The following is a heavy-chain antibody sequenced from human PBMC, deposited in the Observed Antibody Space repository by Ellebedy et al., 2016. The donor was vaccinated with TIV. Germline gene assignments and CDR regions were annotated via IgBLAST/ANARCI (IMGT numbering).Heavy chain of an antibody. Sequence: LSLTCAASGFTFSSYWMHWVRQAPGKGLVWVSRINSDGSSTSYADSVKGRFTISRDNAKNTLYLQMNSLRAEDTAVYYCARGYCTNGVCYTIDYWGQGTLVTVSS. D-gene: IGHD2-8*01. CDR1: GFTFSSYW. CDR3: ARGYCTNGVCYTIDY. V-gene: IGHV3-74*01. J-gene: IGHJ4*02. CDR2: INSDGSST.